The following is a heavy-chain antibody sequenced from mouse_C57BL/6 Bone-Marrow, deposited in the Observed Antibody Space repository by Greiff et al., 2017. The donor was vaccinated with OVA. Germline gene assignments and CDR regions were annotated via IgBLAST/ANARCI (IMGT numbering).Heavy chain of an antibody. CDR1: GFNIKNTY. J-gene: IGHJ3*01. CDR3: ARVEVYYYGKGTFAY. V-gene: IGHV14-3*01. CDR2: IDPANGNT. D-gene: IGHD1-1*01. Sequence: VHVKQSVAELVRPGASVKLSCTASGFNIKNTYMHWVKQRPEQGLEWIGRIDPANGNTKYAPKFQGKATITADTSSNTAYLQLSSLTSEDTAIYYCARVEVYYYGKGTFAYWGQGTLVTVSA.